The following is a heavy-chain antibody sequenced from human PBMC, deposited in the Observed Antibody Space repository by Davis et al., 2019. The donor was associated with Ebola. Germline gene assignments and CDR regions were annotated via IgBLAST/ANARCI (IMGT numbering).Heavy chain of an antibody. D-gene: IGHD4-17*01. CDR3: ARGGTTVTTLLGY. J-gene: IGHJ4*02. V-gene: IGHV1-69*04. Sequence: AASVKVSCKASGGTFSSYAISWVRQAPGQGLEWMGRIIPILGIANYAQKFQGRVTMTRDTSTSTVYMELSSLRSEGTAVYYCARGGTTVTTLLGYWGQGTLVTVSS. CDR2: IIPILGIA. CDR1: GGTFSSYA.